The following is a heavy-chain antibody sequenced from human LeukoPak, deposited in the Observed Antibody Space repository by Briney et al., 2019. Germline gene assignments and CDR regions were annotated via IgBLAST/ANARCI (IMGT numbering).Heavy chain of an antibody. V-gene: IGHV3-30*02. J-gene: IGHJ4*02. CDR3: ARVEAVYYYGSASPYSPY. CDR1: GFAFSSYG. CDR2: IRYDGTNE. D-gene: IGHD3-10*01. Sequence: GGSLRLSCAASGFAFSSYGMHWVRQAPGKGLEWVTFIRYDGTNEYYADSVRGRFTISRDNSKNTLYLQMNSLRPEDTAVYYCARVEAVYYYGSASPYSPYWGQGTLVTVSS.